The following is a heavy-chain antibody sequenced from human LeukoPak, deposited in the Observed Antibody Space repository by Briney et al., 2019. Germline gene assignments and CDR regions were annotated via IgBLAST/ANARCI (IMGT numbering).Heavy chain of an antibody. CDR2: IYYSGST. CDR3: ARDTYRGFDY. CDR1: GGSISSYY. J-gene: IGHJ4*02. Sequence: SETLSLTCTVSGGSISSYYWSWIRQPPGKGLEWIGYIYYSGSTNYNPSLKSRVTISVDRSKKQFSLKLSSVTAADTAVYYCARDTYRGFDYWGQGTLVTVSS. D-gene: IGHD4-11*01. V-gene: IGHV4-59*12.